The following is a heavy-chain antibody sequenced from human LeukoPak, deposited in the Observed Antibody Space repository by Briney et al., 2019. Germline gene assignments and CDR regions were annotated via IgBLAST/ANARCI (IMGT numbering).Heavy chain of an antibody. D-gene: IGHD5-18*01. CDR2: IIPILGIS. CDR3: ARVDTAMYSAYYYYGMDV. J-gene: IGHJ6*02. V-gene: IGHV1-69*04. CDR1: GGTFSSYA. Sequence: SVKVSCKASGGTFSSYAISWVRQAPGQGLEWMGRIIPILGISNYAQKFQGRVTITADKSTSTAYMELSSLRSEDTAVYYCARVDTAMYSAYYYYGMDVWGQGTTVTVSS.